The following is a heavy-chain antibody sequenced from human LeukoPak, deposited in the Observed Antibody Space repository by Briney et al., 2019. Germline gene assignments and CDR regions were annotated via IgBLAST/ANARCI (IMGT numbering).Heavy chain of an antibody. CDR2: ISAYNGNT. V-gene: IGHV1-18*01. CDR3: ARDSGTYSSGWYDY. D-gene: IGHD6-19*01. Sequence: ASVKVSCKASGYTFTSYGISWVRQAPGQGLEWMGWISAYNGNTNYAQKLQGRVTMTTDTSTSTAYMELRSLRSDDTAVYYCARDSGTYSSGWYDYWGQGTLVTVSS. J-gene: IGHJ4*02. CDR1: GYTFTSYG.